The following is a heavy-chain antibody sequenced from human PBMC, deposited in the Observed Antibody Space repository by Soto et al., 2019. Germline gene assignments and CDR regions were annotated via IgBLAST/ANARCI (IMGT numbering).Heavy chain of an antibody. V-gene: IGHV3-33*01. CDR3: ARARGYGMYYFDY. J-gene: IGHJ4*02. CDR1: GFTFSSYG. Sequence: QVQLVESGGGVVQPGRSLRLSCAASGFTFSSYGMHWVRQAPGKGLEWVAVIWYDGSNKYYADSVKGRFTISRDNSKNTLYLQMNRLRAEDTAVYYCARARGYGMYYFDYWGQGTLVTVSS. D-gene: IGHD5-12*01. CDR2: IWYDGSNK.